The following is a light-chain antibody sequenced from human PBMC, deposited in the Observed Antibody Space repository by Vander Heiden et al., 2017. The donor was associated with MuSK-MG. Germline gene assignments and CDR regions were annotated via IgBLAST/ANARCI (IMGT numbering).Light chain of an antibody. J-gene: IGLJ2*01. CDR1: SSDVGTYNY. V-gene: IGLV2-11*01. CDR2: DVT. Sequence: SALTQPRSVSGSPGQSVTISCAGTSSDVGTYNYLSWYQQHPGKAPKLMIYDVTKRPSGVPDRFSGAKSGDTASLTISGLQAEDEAEYYCCSYAGSYTWVFGGGTKLTVL. CDR3: CSYAGSYTWV.